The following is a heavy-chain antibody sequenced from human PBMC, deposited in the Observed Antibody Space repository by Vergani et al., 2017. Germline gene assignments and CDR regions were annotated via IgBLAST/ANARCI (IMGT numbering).Heavy chain of an antibody. J-gene: IGHJ4*02. D-gene: IGHD3-10*01. V-gene: IGHV3-73*02. Sequence: EVQLVESGGGLVQPGGSLKLSCAASGFTFSGSAMHWVRQASGKGLEWVGRIRSKANSYATAYAASVKGRFTISRDDSKNTAYLQMNSLTTEDTAVYYCSTGRPLDYWGQGTLVTVSS. CDR1: GFTFSGSA. CDR3: STGRPLDY. CDR2: IRSKANSYAT.